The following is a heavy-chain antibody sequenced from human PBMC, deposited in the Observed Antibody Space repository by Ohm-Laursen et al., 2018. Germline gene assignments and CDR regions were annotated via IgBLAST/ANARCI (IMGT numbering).Heavy chain of an antibody. Sequence: SLRLSCAAPGFTFSSYWMSWVRQAPGKGLEWVANIKQDGSEKYYVDSVKGRFTISRDNAKNSLYLQMNSLRAEDTAVYYCARATFGELFYYFDYWGQGTLVTVSS. J-gene: IGHJ4*02. CDR1: GFTFSSYW. V-gene: IGHV3-7*01. CDR3: ARATFGELFYYFDY. D-gene: IGHD3-10*01. CDR2: IKQDGSEK.